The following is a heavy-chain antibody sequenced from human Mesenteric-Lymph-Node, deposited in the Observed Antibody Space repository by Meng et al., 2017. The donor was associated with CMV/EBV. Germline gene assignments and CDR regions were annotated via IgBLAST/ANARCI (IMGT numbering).Heavy chain of an antibody. CDR1: GYTFTGYY. Sequence: ASVKVSCKASGYTFTGYYMHWVRQAPGQGLEWMGWINPNNGGTDHAQKFQGRVTMTRDTSISTAYMELSRLRSDDTAMYYCARGWCSSTSCPIDYWGQGTLVTVSS. CDR3: ARGWCSSTSCPIDY. V-gene: IGHV1-2*02. D-gene: IGHD2-2*01. J-gene: IGHJ4*02. CDR2: INPNNGGT.